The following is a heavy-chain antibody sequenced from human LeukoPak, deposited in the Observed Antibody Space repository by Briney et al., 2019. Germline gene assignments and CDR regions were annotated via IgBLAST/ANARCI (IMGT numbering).Heavy chain of an antibody. CDR3: ARGAYYDSSTGADD. J-gene: IGHJ4*02. CDR2: IISSSSYI. Sequence: PGGSLRPSCAASGLTFSSYSMNWVRKAPGKGLEWVSSIISSSSYIYTADSVKGRFTISRDNAKNSLYLQMDSLRAEDTAVYYCARGAYYDSSTGADDWGQGTLVTVCS. CDR1: GLTFSSYS. V-gene: IGHV3-21*01. D-gene: IGHD3-22*01.